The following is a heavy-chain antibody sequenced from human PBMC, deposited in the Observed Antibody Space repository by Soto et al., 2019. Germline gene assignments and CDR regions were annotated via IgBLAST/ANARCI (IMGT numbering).Heavy chain of an antibody. J-gene: IGHJ6*02. Sequence: GGSLRLSCAASGFTFSSYGMHWVRQAPGKXLEWVAVISYDGSNKYYADSVKGRFTISRDNSKNTLYLQMNSLRAEDTAVYYCAKVGPDILTGQYVGGAAYYYYGMDVWGQGTTVTVSS. CDR2: ISYDGSNK. CDR1: GFTFSSYG. D-gene: IGHD3-9*01. CDR3: AKVGPDILTGQYVGGAAYYYYGMDV. V-gene: IGHV3-30*18.